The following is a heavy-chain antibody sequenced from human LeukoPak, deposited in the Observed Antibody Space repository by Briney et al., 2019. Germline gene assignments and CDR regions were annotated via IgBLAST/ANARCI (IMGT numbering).Heavy chain of an antibody. CDR2: INIGGTNT. Sequence: GGALRLSCAASGFTFSDYYMSWIRQAPGKGLEWLSYINIGGTNTHYADSVKGRFTISRDNTKKSLYLQMNNLRAEDTAVYYCATDGAGFDTWGQGVLVTVSS. V-gene: IGHV3-11*01. CDR3: ATDGAGFDT. J-gene: IGHJ5*02. CDR1: GFTFSDYY.